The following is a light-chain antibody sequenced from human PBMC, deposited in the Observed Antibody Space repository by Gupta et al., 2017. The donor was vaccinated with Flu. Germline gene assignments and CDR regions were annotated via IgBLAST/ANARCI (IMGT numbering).Light chain of an antibody. CDR1: DSVRSN. V-gene: IGKV3D-15*01. CDR2: DAS. Sequence: ERAAHSCSTSDSVRSNWAGLQQKTGEAPRRLIYDASTRATDSAAKCSGSGSGTEVTLTTSSLQSEDGAVYYCQQYHNWPPLTFGAGTKVEIK. CDR3: QQYHNWPPLT. J-gene: IGKJ4*01.